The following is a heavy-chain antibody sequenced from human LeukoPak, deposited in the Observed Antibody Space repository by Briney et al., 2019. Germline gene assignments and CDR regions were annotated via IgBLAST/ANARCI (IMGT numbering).Heavy chain of an antibody. CDR2: ISSSSSYI. V-gene: IGHV3-21*01. D-gene: IGHD2-2*01. J-gene: IGHJ4*02. CDR1: GFTFGSYS. CDR3: AKEDGAAAMPVPSPAFDY. Sequence: GGSLRLSCAASGFTFGSYSMNWVRQAPGKGLEWVSSISSSSSYIYYADSVKGRFTISRDNAKNSLYLQMNSLRAEDTAVYYCAKEDGAAAMPVPSPAFDYWGQGTLVTVS.